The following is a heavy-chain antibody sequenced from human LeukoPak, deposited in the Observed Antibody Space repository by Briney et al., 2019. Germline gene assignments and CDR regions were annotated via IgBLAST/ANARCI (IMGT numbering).Heavy chain of an antibody. CDR2: IYYSGST. CDR1: GGSISSYY. V-gene: IGHV4-59*01. J-gene: IGHJ4*02. CDR3: ARIGHEDYYFDY. Sequence: KPSGTLSLTCGVSGGSISSYYWSWIRQPPGKGLEWIGYIYYSGSTNYNPSLKSRVTISVDTSKNQFSLKLSSVTAADTAVYYCARIGHEDYYFDYWGQGTLVTVSS.